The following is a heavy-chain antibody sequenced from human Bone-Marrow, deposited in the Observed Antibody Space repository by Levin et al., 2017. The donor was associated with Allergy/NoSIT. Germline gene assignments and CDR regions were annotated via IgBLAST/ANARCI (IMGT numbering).Heavy chain of an antibody. CDR3: VRGGCSGGNCYSGDEAFDI. CDR1: GFTFDDSG. D-gene: IGHD2-15*01. Sequence: GGSLRLSCAASGFTFDDSGMSWVRQGPGKGLEWVSGINWNGGSTGYADSVKGRFTISRDNAKNSLYLQMNSLRAEDTALYHCVRGGCSGGNCYSGDEAFDIWGQGTLVTVSS. V-gene: IGHV3-20*01. CDR2: INWNGGST. J-gene: IGHJ3*02.